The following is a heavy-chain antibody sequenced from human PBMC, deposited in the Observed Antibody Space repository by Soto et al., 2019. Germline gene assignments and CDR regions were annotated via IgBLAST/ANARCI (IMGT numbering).Heavy chain of an antibody. V-gene: IGHV3-64D*06. CDR3: VREMGPCCDWSYNFDY. D-gene: IGHD3-9*01. CDR2: ISNNGSDT. CDR1: GFIFEIYT. Sequence: GGSLRLSCSGSGFIFEIYTIHWVRQAPRKGLQFVSAISNNGSDTYYADSVKGRFTISRDNSRNTLYLQMNSLRPDDTGVYYCVREMGPCCDWSYNFDYWGQGTLVTVSS. J-gene: IGHJ4*02.